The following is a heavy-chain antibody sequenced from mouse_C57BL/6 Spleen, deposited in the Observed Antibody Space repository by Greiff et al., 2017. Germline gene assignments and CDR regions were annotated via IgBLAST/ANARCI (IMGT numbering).Heavy chain of an antibody. CDR1: GYTFTSYW. V-gene: IGHV1-53*01. CDR2: INPSNGGT. J-gene: IGHJ1*03. D-gene: IGHD2-1*01. CDR3: ARSDGNYLRGWYFDV. Sequence: QVQLKQPGTELVKPGASVKLSCKASGYTFTSYWMHWVKQRPGQGLEWIGNINPSNGGTNHNEKFKSKATLTVDKSSSTAYMQLSSLTSEDSAVYYCARSDGNYLRGWYFDVWGTGTTVTVSS.